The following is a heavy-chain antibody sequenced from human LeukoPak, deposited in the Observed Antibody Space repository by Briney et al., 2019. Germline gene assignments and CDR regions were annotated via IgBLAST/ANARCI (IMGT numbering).Heavy chain of an antibody. D-gene: IGHD6-19*01. J-gene: IGHJ4*02. CDR3: TGTDSSGRRDSDY. CDR1: GFTFSGSA. CDR2: IRSKANSYAT. Sequence: GGSLRLSCAASGFTFSGSAMHWVRQASGKGLEWVGRIRSKANSYATAYAASVKGRFTISTDDSKNTAYLQMNSLKTEDTAVYYCTGTDSSGRRDSDYWGQGTLVTVSS. V-gene: IGHV3-73*01.